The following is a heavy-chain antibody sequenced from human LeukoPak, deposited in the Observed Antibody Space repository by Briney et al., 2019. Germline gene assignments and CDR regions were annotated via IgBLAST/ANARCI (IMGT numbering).Heavy chain of an antibody. V-gene: IGHV3-7*01. D-gene: IGHD3-10*01. Sequence: GGSLRLSCAASGFTFSSCWMSWVRQAPGKGLEWVANIKQDGSEKYYVDSVKGRFTISRDNAKNSLYLQMNSLRAEDTAVYYCARDGALLWFGELSNWGQGTLVTVSS. CDR1: GFTFSSCW. CDR2: IKQDGSEK. J-gene: IGHJ4*02. CDR3: ARDGALLWFGELSN.